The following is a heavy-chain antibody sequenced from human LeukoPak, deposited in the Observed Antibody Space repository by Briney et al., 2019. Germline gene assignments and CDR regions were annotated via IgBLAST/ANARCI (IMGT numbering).Heavy chain of an antibody. D-gene: IGHD3-3*01. CDR2: IYYSGST. J-gene: IGHJ6*02. Sequence: KPSETLSLTCTVSGGSISSSSYYWGWIRQPPGKGLEWIGSIYYSGSTYYNPSLKSRVTISVDTSKNQSSLKLSSVTAADTAVYYCARGDDFWSGYYYYGMDVWGQGTTVTVSS. V-gene: IGHV4-39*01. CDR3: ARGDDFWSGYYYYGMDV. CDR1: GGSISSSSYY.